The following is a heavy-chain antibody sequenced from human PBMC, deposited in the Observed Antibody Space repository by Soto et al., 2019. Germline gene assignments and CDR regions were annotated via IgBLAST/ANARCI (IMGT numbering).Heavy chain of an antibody. D-gene: IGHD1-26*01. Sequence: SETLSLTCTVSGGSISSGDYYWSWIRQPPGKGLEWIGYIYYSGSTYYNPSLKSRVTISVDTSKNQFSLKLSSVTAADTAVYYYARAVRGSYYDYWGQGTLVTVSS. J-gene: IGHJ4*02. V-gene: IGHV4-30-4*01. CDR2: IYYSGST. CDR1: GGSISSGDYY. CDR3: ARAVRGSYYDY.